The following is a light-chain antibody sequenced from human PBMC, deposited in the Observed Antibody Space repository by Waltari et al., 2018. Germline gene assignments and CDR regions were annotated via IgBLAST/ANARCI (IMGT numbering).Light chain of an antibody. CDR3: SSYTRRNTPSSV. J-gene: IGLJ1*01. Sequence: QSALTQPASVSGSPGQSITISCTGTSSDIGGYGYVSWYQQHPGKAPKLLIYEVTNRPSGVSNRFSGSKSGNTASLAISGLQPEDEADYYCSSYTRRNTPSSVFGTGTQVTVL. V-gene: IGLV2-14*01. CDR2: EVT. CDR1: SSDIGGYGY.